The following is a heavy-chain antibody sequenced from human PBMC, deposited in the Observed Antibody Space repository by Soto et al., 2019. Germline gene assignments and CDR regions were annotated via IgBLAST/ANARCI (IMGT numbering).Heavy chain of an antibody. CDR3: ARSGGAENWFDP. CDR2: IYSGGST. V-gene: IGHV3-66*01. J-gene: IGHJ5*02. Sequence: EVQLVESGGGLVQPGGSLRLSCAASGFTVSSNYMSWVRQAPGKGLEWVSVIYSGGSTYYADSVKGRFTISGDNSKNTLYLQMNSLRAEDTAVYYGARSGGAENWFDPWGQGTLVTVSS. D-gene: IGHD1-26*01. CDR1: GFTVSSNY.